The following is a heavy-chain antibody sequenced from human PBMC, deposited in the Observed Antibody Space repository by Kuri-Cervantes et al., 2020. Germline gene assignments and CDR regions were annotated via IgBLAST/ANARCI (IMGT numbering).Heavy chain of an antibody. V-gene: IGHV3-30-3*01. CDR3: ARFRGYCSSTSCSPVGY. J-gene: IGHJ4*02. CDR1: GFTFSCNV. Sequence: GESLKISCAASGFTFSCNVMYWVRQAPGKGLEGVAVISYDGSNKYYADSVKGRFTISRDNSYSTLYLQMNSLRAEDTAVYYCARFRGYCSSTSCSPVGYWGQGTLVTVSS. CDR2: ISYDGSNK. D-gene: IGHD2-2*03.